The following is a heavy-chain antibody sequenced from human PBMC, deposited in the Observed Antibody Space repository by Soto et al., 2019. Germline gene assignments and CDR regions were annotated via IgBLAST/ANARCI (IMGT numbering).Heavy chain of an antibody. J-gene: IGHJ6*02. CDR1: GYTFTSYY. Sequence: ASVKVSCKASGYTFTSYYMHWVRQAPGQGLEWMGIINPSGGSTSYAQKFQGRVTMTRDTSTSTVYMELSSLRSEDTAVYYCARARYSSGWYPYYYYYYGMDVWGQGTTVTVSS. CDR2: INPSGGST. D-gene: IGHD6-19*01. CDR3: ARARYSSGWYPYYYYYYGMDV. V-gene: IGHV1-46*01.